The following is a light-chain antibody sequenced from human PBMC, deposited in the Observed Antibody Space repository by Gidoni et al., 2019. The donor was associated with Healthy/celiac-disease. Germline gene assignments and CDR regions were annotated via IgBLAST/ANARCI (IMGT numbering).Light chain of an antibody. J-gene: IGKJ2*01. CDR2: DAS. CDR3: QQYNSYSGT. V-gene: IGKV1-5*01. CDR1: QSISSW. Sequence: DIQMTQSPSTLSASVGDRVTITCRASQSISSWLAWYQQKPGKAPKLLIYDASILESGVPSRFSGSGSGTEFTLTISSLQPDDFATYYCQQYNSYSGTFGQGTKLEIK.